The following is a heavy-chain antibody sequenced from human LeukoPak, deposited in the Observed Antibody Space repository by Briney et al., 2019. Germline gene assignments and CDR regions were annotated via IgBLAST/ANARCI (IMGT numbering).Heavy chain of an antibody. CDR2: ISGSGGST. Sequence: GGSLRLSCAASGFTFSSYGMSWVRQAPGKGLEWVSAISGSGGSTYYADSVKGRFTISRDNSRTTLYLQMISLRADDTAVYYCAKSYSNPTVAVRVRGVIPYFDYWGQGSLVTVSS. CDR3: AKSYSNPTVAVRVRGVIPYFDY. D-gene: IGHD3-10*01. CDR1: GFTFSSYG. J-gene: IGHJ4*02. V-gene: IGHV3-23*01.